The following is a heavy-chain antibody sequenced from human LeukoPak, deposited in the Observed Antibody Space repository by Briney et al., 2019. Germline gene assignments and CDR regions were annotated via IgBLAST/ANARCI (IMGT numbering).Heavy chain of an antibody. CDR2: IYYSGSS. Sequence: SETLSLTCTLSGGSISISTFYWRWIRQRPGKGLEWIGRIYYSGSSYYNPSLKSRVTISVDTSKNQFSLKLSSVTAADTAVYYCASTNYGADGGPFDYWGQGTLVTVSS. J-gene: IGHJ4*02. CDR3: ASTNYGADGGPFDY. CDR1: GGSISISTFY. V-gene: IGHV4-39*01. D-gene: IGHD4-17*01.